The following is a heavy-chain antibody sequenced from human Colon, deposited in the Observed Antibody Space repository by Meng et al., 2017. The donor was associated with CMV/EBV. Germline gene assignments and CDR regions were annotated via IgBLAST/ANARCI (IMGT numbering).Heavy chain of an antibody. CDR2: IYFTGGT. CDR1: GGSIVDSYAY. J-gene: IGHJ6*02. CDR3: AKENCGSTSCYLGPTYYYYGLDV. V-gene: IGHV4-39*07. Sequence: SETLSLTCTVSGGSIVDSYAYWAWIRQSPGKDLEWIGNIYFTGGTHSNPSLKSRVSFSVDTSKNQFSLTLNSVSAADTAEYYCAKENCGSTSCYLGPTYYYYGLDVWGQGTTVTVSS. D-gene: IGHD2-2*01.